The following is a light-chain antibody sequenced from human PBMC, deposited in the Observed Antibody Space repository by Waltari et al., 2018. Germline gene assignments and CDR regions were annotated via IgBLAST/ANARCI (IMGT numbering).Light chain of an antibody. CDR3: CSYAGSSTLV. CDR1: SRDVGSYNR. J-gene: IGLJ3*02. V-gene: IGLV2-23*01. Sequence: QSALTQPASVSGSPGQSITISCTGTSRDVGSYNRVSWYQQHPGKAPKLMLDRFSGSKSGNSASLTSPGLQAEDEADYCCCSYAGSSTLVFGGGTKVTVL.